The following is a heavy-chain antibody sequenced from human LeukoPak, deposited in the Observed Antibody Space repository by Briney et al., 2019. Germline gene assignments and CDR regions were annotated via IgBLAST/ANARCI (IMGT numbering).Heavy chain of an antibody. Sequence: SGPALVKPTQTLTLTCTFSGFSLSTSGMCVSWIRQPPGKALEWLARIDWDDDKYYSTSLKTRLTISKDTSKNQVVLTMTNMDPVDTATYYCARIRAATVVPYFDYWGQGTLVTASS. CDR3: ARIRAATVVPYFDY. D-gene: IGHD4-23*01. CDR1: GFSLSTSGMC. CDR2: IDWDDDK. J-gene: IGHJ4*02. V-gene: IGHV2-70*11.